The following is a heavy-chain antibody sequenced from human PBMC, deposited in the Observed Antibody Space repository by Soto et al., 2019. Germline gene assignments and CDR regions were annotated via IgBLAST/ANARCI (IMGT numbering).Heavy chain of an antibody. Sequence: GGSLGLSCAASGFTFSRESMSWVRQAPGKGLEWVSAISGSGGSTYYADSGKGRFTISRDNSKNTLYLQMNSLRAEDTAVYYCAKEDSSWYLYYFDYWGQGTLVTVSS. CDR1: GFTFSRES. CDR2: ISGSGGST. CDR3: AKEDSSWYLYYFDY. D-gene: IGHD6-13*01. J-gene: IGHJ4*02. V-gene: IGHV3-23*01.